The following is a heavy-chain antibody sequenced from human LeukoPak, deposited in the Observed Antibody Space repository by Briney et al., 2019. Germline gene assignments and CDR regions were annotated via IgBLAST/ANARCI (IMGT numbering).Heavy chain of an antibody. J-gene: IGHJ6*03. CDR1: GFTFTSYG. D-gene: IGHD4-17*01. CDR3: AKTTVTSEEYFYYYMDV. CDR2: IITYNGNT. V-gene: IGHV1-18*01. Sequence: ASVTVSCKASGFTFTSYGITWVRQAPGQGLERMGWIITYNGNTHYAQKLQGRVTLTTDTSTNTAYMELRGLRSDDTAVYYCAKTTVTSEEYFYYYMDVWGKGTTVTVSS.